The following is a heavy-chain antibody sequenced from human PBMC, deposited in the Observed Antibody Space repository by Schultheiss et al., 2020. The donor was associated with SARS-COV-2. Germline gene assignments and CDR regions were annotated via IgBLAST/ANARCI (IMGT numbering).Heavy chain of an antibody. Sequence: GGSLGLSCKGSGYSFTSYWIGWVRQMPGKGLEWMGVIYPGDSDTRYSPSFQGQVTISADKSISTAYLQWSSLKASDTAMYYCARSAGIDWYFDLWGRGTLVTVSS. CDR3: ARSAGIDWYFDL. J-gene: IGHJ2*01. CDR1: GYSFTSYW. D-gene: IGHD6-13*01. V-gene: IGHV5-51*01. CDR2: IYPGDSDT.